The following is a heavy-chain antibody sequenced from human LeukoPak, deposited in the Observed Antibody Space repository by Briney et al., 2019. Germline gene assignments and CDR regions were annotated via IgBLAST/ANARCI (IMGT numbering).Heavy chain of an antibody. CDR3: AKVPGVWQQLVFDY. Sequence: GGSLRLSCVASGFTVSSKYMSWVRQAPGKGLEWVSAISGSGGSTYYADSVKGRFTISRDNSKNTLYLQMNSLRAEDTAVYYCAKVPGVWQQLVFDYWGQGTLVTVSS. D-gene: IGHD6-13*01. J-gene: IGHJ4*02. CDR1: GFTVSSKY. CDR2: ISGSGGST. V-gene: IGHV3-23*01.